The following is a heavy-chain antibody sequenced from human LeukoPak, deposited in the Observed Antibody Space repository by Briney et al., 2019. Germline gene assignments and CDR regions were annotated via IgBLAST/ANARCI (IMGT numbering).Heavy chain of an antibody. CDR3: ARDHFTERQHYYYGMDV. D-gene: IGHD1-1*01. CDR2: IYYSGST. CDR1: GGSISSYY. V-gene: IGHV4-59*01. J-gene: IGHJ6*02. Sequence: SETLSLTCSVSGGSISSYYWSWIRQSPGKGLEWIGYIYYSGSTNYNPSLKSRVTISVDTTKNQFSLKLRSVTAADTAVYYCARDHFTERQHYYYGMDVWGHGTTVTVSS.